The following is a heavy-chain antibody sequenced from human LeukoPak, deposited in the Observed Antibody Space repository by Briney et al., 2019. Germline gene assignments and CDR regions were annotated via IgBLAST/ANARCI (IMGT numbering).Heavy chain of an antibody. Sequence: SETLSLTCAVYGGSFSGYYWSWIRQPPGKGLEWIGEINHSGSTNYNPSLKSRVTISVDTAKNQFSLKLSSVTAADTAVYYCASGPMVRGYDYWGQGTLVTVSS. CDR1: GGSFSGYY. J-gene: IGHJ4*02. CDR2: INHSGST. V-gene: IGHV4-34*01. D-gene: IGHD3-10*01. CDR3: ASGPMVRGYDY.